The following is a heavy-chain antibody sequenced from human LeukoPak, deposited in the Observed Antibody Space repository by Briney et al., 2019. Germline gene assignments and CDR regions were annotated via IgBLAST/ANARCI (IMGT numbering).Heavy chain of an antibody. CDR3: AKGMGVASLIVDPLDV. V-gene: IGHV3-9*03. CDR1: GFKFDDDA. Sequence: GGSLRLSCAASGFKFDDDAMHWVRQAPGKGLEWVSGLTWNRYTIVYADSVKGRFTISRDNAKKFLYLQLNSLRPEDMAMYYCAKGMGVASLIVDPLDVWGRGTMVTVSS. CDR2: LTWNRYTI. J-gene: IGHJ3*01. D-gene: IGHD1-26*01.